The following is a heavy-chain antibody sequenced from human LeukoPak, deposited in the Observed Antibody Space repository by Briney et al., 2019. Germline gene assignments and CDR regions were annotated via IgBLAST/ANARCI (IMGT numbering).Heavy chain of an antibody. D-gene: IGHD2-2*01. J-gene: IGHJ6*02. V-gene: IGHV3-23*01. CDR2: ISGSGGST. CDR3: AKGDCSSTSCYAPYYYYGMDV. CDR1: GFTFSSYW. Sequence: GGSLRLSCAASGFTFSSYWMSWVRQAPGKGLEWVSAISGSGGSTYYADSVKGRFTISRDNSKNTLYLQMNSLRAEDTAVYYCAKGDCSSTSCYAPYYYYGMDVWGQGTTVTVSS.